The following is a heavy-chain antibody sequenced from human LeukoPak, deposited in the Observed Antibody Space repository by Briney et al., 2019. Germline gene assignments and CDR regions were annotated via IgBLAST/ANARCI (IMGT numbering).Heavy chain of an antibody. V-gene: IGHV3-21*01. CDR3: ARDYNYDFWSGYSSDYYYMDV. J-gene: IGHJ6*03. CDR1: GFTFSSYS. Sequence: GGSLRLSCAASGFTFSSYSMNWVRQAPGKGLEWVSSISSSNSYIYYADSVKGRFTISRDNAKNSLYLQMNSLRAEDTAVYYCARDYNYDFWSGYSSDYYYMDVWGKGTTVTVSS. D-gene: IGHD3-3*01. CDR2: ISSSNSYI.